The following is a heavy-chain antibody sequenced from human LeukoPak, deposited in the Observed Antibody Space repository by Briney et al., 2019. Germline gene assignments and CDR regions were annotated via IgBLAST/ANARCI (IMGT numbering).Heavy chain of an antibody. CDR1: GFTFDDYA. J-gene: IGHJ3*02. CDR2: ISWNSGSI. Sequence: GGSLRLSCAASGFTFDDYAMHWVRQAPGKGLEWVSGISWNSGSIGYADSVKGRFTISRDNAKNSLYLQMNSLRAEDTALYYCAKDIGSSSGSYAFDIWGQGTMVTVSS. V-gene: IGHV3-9*01. D-gene: IGHD6-6*01. CDR3: AKDIGSSSGSYAFDI.